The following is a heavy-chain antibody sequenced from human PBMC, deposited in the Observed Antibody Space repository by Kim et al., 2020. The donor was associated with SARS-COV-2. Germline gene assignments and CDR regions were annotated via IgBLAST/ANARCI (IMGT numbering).Heavy chain of an antibody. J-gene: IGHJ5*02. CDR2: IYYSGST. V-gene: IGHV4-39*07. Sequence: SETLSLTCTVSGGSISSSSYYWGWIRQPPGKGLEWIGSIYYSGSTYYNPSLKSRVTISVDTSKNQFSLKLSSVTAADTAVYYCARDYRLFDPWGQGTLVTVSS. D-gene: IGHD3-16*01. CDR3: ARDYRLFDP. CDR1: GGSISSSSYY.